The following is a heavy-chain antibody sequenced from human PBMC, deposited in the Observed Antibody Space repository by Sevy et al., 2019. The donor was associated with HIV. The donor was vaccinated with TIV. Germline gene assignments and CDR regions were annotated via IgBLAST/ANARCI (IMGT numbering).Heavy chain of an antibody. CDR1: GFTFSSYA. CDR3: ATPPHTIFGSLAY. J-gene: IGHJ4*02. V-gene: IGHV3-23*01. CDR2: ISGSGGST. D-gene: IGHD3-3*01. Sequence: RGCLRLSCAASGFTFSSYAMSWVRQAPGKGLERVSAISGSGGSTYYADSVKGRFTISRDNSKNTLYLQMNSLRAEDTAVYYCATPPHTIFGSLAYWGQGTLVFVSS.